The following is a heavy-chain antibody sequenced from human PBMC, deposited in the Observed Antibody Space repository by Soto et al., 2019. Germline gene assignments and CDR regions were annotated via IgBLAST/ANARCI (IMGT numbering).Heavy chain of an antibody. CDR3: ARGQEVGAHFFDS. D-gene: IGHD2-15*01. V-gene: IGHV3-13*01. J-gene: IGHJ4*02. Sequence: GSLRISCEASVFTFSGFDMYWVRQPTGKGLEWVATIGTAGDTYYAVSVEGRFTISRDNAKNSLSLQMHSLRAGDTAVYFCARGQEVGAHFFDSWGQGTQVTVSS. CDR1: VFTFSGFD. CDR2: IGTAGDT.